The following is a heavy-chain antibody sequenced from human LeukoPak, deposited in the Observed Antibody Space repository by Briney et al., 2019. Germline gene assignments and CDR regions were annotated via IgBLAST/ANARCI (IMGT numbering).Heavy chain of an antibody. D-gene: IGHD1-7*01. J-gene: IGHJ5*02. CDR3: ARAPYNWNFHWFDP. CDR1: GGSISSHY. V-gene: IGHV4-59*11. Sequence: PSETLFLTCTVSGGSISSHYWSWIRQPPGKGLEWIGYIYYSGSTNYNPSLKSRVTISVDSSKNQFSLKLSSVTAADTAVYYCARAPYNWNFHWFDPWGQGTLVTVSS. CDR2: IYYSGST.